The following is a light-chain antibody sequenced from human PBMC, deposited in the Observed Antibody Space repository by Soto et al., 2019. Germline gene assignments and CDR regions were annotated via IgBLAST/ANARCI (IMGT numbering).Light chain of an antibody. CDR3: QQSYRAPYT. CDR1: QSIYSS. J-gene: IGKJ2*01. Sequence: DIQMTQSPSSLSASVGDRVTITCRASQSIYSSLNWYHQKTGKAPKLLIYAASNLQSGVPSRFSGSGSGTDLTLSISSLQPEDFATYYCQQSYRAPYTFGQGTKLEI. V-gene: IGKV1-39*01. CDR2: AAS.